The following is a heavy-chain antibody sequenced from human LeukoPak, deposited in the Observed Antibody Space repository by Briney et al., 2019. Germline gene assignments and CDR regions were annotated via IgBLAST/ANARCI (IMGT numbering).Heavy chain of an antibody. J-gene: IGHJ2*01. CDR2: IYYTGST. CDR1: GGSISSSSYY. D-gene: IGHD4-17*01. Sequence: SETLSLTCTVSGGSISSSSYYWGWIRQPPGEGLQWIGTIYYTGSTYYNPSLKSRITISVDTSKNQFSLKLSSVTAAETAVYYCARAGYGASVGWYFDLWGRGTLVTVCS. CDR3: ARAGYGASVGWYFDL. V-gene: IGHV4-39*01.